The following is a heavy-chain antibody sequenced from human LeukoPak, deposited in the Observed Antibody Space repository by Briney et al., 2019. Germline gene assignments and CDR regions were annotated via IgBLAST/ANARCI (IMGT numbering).Heavy chain of an antibody. J-gene: IGHJ4*02. V-gene: IGHV3-33*06. CDR1: GFTFTTYG. CDR2: IWFDGNNK. Sequence: PGRSLRLSCAASGFTFTTYGMHWVRQAPGKGLEWVAVIWFDGNNKFYADSVKGRFTVSRDNSKNTLYLHMNSLRGEDTAVYYCAKAARVGPSHFDYWGRGTLVTVSS. CDR3: AKAARVGPSHFDY. D-gene: IGHD3-10*01.